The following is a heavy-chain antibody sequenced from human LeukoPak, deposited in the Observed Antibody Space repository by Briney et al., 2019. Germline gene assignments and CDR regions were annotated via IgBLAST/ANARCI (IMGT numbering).Heavy chain of an antibody. V-gene: IGHV4-59*01. D-gene: IGHD3-10*01. CDR1: GGSISSYY. Sequence: SETLSLTCTVSGGSISSYYWSWIRQPPGKGLEWIGYIYYSGSTNYNPSLKSRVTISVDTSKNQFSLKLSCVTAADTAVYYCARSRGWFDPWGQGTLVTVSS. CDR2: IYYSGST. J-gene: IGHJ5*02. CDR3: ARSRGWFDP.